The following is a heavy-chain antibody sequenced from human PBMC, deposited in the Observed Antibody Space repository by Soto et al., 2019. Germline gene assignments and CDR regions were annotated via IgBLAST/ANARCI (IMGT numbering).Heavy chain of an antibody. CDR3: ARGSLVGATLVNWFDP. D-gene: IGHD1-26*01. CDR2: IYPGDSDT. Sequence: RGESLKISCKGSGYSFTSYWIGWVRQMPGKGLEWMGIIYPGDSDTRYSPSFQGHVTISADKSISTAYLQWSSLKASDTAMYYCARGSLVGATLVNWFDPWGQGTLVTVSS. V-gene: IGHV5-51*01. CDR1: GYSFTSYW. J-gene: IGHJ5*02.